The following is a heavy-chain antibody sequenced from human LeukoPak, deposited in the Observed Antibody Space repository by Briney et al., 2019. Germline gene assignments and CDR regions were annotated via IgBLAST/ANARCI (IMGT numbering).Heavy chain of an antibody. D-gene: IGHD6-13*01. Sequence: SENLSLTCTVSGGSISSYYWSWIRQPPGKGLEWIGYIYYSGSTNYNPSLKSRVTISVDTSKNQFSLKLSSVTAADTAVYYCARLAAAGDWFDPWGQGTLVTVSS. CDR2: IYYSGST. CDR3: ARLAAAGDWFDP. CDR1: GGSISSYY. V-gene: IGHV4-59*08. J-gene: IGHJ5*02.